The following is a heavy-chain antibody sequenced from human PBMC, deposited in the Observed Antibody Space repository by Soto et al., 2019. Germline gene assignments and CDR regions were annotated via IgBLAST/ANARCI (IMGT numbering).Heavy chain of an antibody. CDR2: ISPSGTT. J-gene: IGHJ4*02. V-gene: IGHV4-34*01. D-gene: IGHD6-25*01. CDR3: VRATKVSGSAQTRPDC. CDR1: SGSLSGYY. Sequence: PSETLSLTCSLYSGSLSGYYWSWIRQPPGKGLEWIGEISPSGTTNYSPSLKSRVSISVDTSKNQFSLNLTSLSAADTAVYYCVRATKVSGSAQTRPDCWGQRSLVTVPP.